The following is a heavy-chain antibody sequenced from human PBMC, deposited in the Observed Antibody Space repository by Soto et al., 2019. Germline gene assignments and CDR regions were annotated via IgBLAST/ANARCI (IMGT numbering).Heavy chain of an antibody. CDR1: GGSISSYY. J-gene: IGHJ4*02. V-gene: IGHV4-59*08. D-gene: IGHD4-17*01. Sequence: QVQLQESGPGLVKPSETLSLTCTVSGGSISSYYWSWIRQPPGKGLEWSGYIYHSGSTNYNPSLKSRDTISVDTAKNQFSLKRSSVTAADTAVYYCARRDGDCFDFWGQGTLVTVSS. CDR2: IYHSGST. CDR3: ARRDGDCFDF.